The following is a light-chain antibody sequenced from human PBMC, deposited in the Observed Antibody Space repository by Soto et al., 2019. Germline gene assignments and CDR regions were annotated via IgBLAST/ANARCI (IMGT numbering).Light chain of an antibody. V-gene: IGLV2-23*02. Sequence: QSALTQPASVSGSPGQSITISCTGTSSDVGSYNLVSWYQQHPGKAPKLMIYEVSKRPSGVSNRFSGSKSGNTASLTISGLQAEYEADYYCCSYAGSSTWVFGGGIKLTVL. CDR1: SSDVGSYNL. J-gene: IGLJ3*02. CDR2: EVS. CDR3: CSYAGSSTWV.